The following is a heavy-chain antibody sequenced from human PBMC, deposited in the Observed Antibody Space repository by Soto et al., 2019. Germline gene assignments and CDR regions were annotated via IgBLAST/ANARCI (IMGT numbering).Heavy chain of an antibody. J-gene: IGHJ4*02. CDR1: GLTFSNYY. CDR2: VNEDGSEK. V-gene: IGHV3-7*01. Sequence: EVQLVESGGGLVQPGGSLRLSCAASGLTFSNYYMSWVRQAQGKGLEWVANVNEDGSEKYYVDSVKGRFTVSRDNARNSLYLQMNSLRAEDTAVYYCAKLGGAGSDYWGQGTLVTVSS. CDR3: AKLGGAGSDY. D-gene: IGHD1-26*01.